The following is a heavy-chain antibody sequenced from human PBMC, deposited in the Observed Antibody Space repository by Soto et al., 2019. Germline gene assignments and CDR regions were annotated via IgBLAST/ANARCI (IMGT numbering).Heavy chain of an antibody. Sequence: QVQLVQSGAEMRKPGSSLRVSCKASGCTFSDFAFSWVRQAPGQGLEWMGGIVPRFGSPNYAQKFGGRFTISADTSTSTVYMEVSSLRFDDTAVYFCARDRIQLRLGKYSFNGMDVWGQGTTITVSS. CDR3: ARDRIQLRLGKYSFNGMDV. D-gene: IGHD3-16*01. J-gene: IGHJ6*02. V-gene: IGHV1-69*06. CDR1: GCTFSDFA. CDR2: IVPRFGSP.